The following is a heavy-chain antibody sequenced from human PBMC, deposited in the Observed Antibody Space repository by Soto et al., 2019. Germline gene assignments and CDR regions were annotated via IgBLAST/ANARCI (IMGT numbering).Heavy chain of an antibody. V-gene: IGHV3-21*06. Sequence: VQLVESGGGLVKPGGSLRLSCVVSGFTFSSYSMNWVRQAPGKGLEWVSSISSGSNYTYYADSVKGRFTISRDNAKNSVYLHMHSLRAGDTALYHCAGDFKESQYYYSGMDVWGKGNTVSVSS. J-gene: IGHJ6*04. D-gene: IGHD3-10*01. CDR2: ISSGSNYT. CDR1: GFTFSSYS. CDR3: AGDFKESQYYYSGMDV.